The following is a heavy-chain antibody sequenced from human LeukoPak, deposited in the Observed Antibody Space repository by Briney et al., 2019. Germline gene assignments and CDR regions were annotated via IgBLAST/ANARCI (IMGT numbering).Heavy chain of an antibody. CDR1: GGSISSGSYY. CDR3: ARESLIEAVVIPTPYCWYFDL. V-gene: IGHV4-61*02. J-gene: IGHJ2*01. Sequence: SETLSLTCTVSGGSISSGSYYWSWIRQPAGKGLEWIGRTYTSGSTNYNPSLKSRVTISVDTSKNQFSLKLSSVTAADTAVYYCARESLIEAVVIPTPYCWYFDLWGRGTLVTVSS. D-gene: IGHD2-21*01. CDR2: TYTSGST.